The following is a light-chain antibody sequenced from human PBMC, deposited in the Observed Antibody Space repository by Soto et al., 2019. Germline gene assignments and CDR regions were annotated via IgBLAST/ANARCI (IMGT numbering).Light chain of an antibody. CDR2: DVS. Sequence: QSVLTHPASMSWSPGQSVTISCAGTSNDIGGYNYVSWYQHHPGTAPKLIIYDVSSRPSGVSHRFSGSKSGNTASLTISGLQAEDEADYYCSSFSVASPLFGTGTKVTVL. CDR3: SSFSVASPL. J-gene: IGLJ1*01. V-gene: IGLV2-14*01. CDR1: SNDIGGYNY.